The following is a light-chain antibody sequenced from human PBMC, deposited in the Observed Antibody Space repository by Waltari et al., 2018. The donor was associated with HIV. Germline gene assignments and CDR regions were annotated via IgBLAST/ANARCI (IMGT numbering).Light chain of an antibody. J-gene: IGLJ3*02. V-gene: IGLV2-14*03. CDR3: TSYTSSDAWV. CDR1: SSDVGNYNY. CDR2: DLN. Sequence: QSALTHPASASGSPGQSITIPRTGTSSDVGNYNYVSWFQKPPDQAPQLILFDLNKRPSGVSSRFSGSRSARTASLTICGLQPEDEGDYFCTSYTSSDAWVFGGGTKVTVL.